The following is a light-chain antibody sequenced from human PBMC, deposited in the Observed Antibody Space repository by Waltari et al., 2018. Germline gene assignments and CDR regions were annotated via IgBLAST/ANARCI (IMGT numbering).Light chain of an antibody. V-gene: IGKV3-11*01. Sequence: IVLTQSPATLSLSPGERATLSCRASQSVSSSLAWYQHQPGQAPPLLIYDASYRATGLPARFSGSGSGTDFTLTITSLEPEDFAVYYCQHRNHWLTFGGGTRVEIK. CDR3: QHRNHWLT. CDR2: DAS. J-gene: IGKJ4*01. CDR1: QSVSSS.